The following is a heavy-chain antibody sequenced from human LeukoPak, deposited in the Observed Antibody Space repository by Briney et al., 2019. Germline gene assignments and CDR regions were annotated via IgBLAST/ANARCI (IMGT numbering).Heavy chain of an antibody. J-gene: IGHJ4*02. Sequence: GGSLRLSCAASGFSFGSYGMHWVRQAPGKGLEWVAVISYDGSNKYYADSVKGRFTISRDNSKNTLYLQMNSLRAEDTAVYYCAKGRDGSGWYLPGDYWGQGTLVTVSS. D-gene: IGHD6-19*01. CDR1: GFSFGSYG. V-gene: IGHV3-30*18. CDR3: AKGRDGSGWYLPGDY. CDR2: ISYDGSNK.